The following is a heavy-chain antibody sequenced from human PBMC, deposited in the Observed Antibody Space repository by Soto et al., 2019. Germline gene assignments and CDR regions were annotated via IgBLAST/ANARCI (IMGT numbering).Heavy chain of an antibody. CDR2: IYHSGST. J-gene: IGHJ4*02. V-gene: IGHV4-30-2*02. CDR1: GGSISSGGYS. Sequence: SETLSLTCAVSGGSISSGGYSWSWIRQPPGKGLEWIGYIYHSGSTYYNPSLKRRVTITKDTSKNQLVLTMTNMDPVDTATYYCAQLPWKEMWPRAPVVNWGQGTPVTVSS. CDR3: AQLPWKEMWPRAPVVN. D-gene: IGHD3-16*02.